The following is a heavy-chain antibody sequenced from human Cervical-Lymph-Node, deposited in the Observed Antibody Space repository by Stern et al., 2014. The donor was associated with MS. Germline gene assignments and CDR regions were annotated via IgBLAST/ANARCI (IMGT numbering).Heavy chain of an antibody. CDR2: ISSGYSYI. CDR1: GFTFSSYS. J-gene: IGHJ4*02. D-gene: IGHD4-23*01. CDR3: ARGRGGNYRYYFDY. V-gene: IGHV3-21*01. Sequence: EVQLVESGGGLVKPGGSLRLSCAASGFTFSSYSMNWVRQAPGKGLEWVASISSGYSYISYADSLKGRFTISRDNAKNSLYLQMNSLRAEDTAVYYCARGRGGNYRYYFDYWGQGTLVTVSS.